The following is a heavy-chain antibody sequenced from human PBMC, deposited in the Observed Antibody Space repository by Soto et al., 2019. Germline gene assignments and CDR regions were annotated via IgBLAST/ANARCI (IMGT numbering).Heavy chain of an antibody. CDR3: ATRGSGHGMDV. CDR1: GYSFTSYW. CDR2: IYPGDSDT. V-gene: IGHV5-51*01. Sequence: PGESLKISCNGSGYSFTSYWIGWVRQMPGKGLEWMGIIYPGDSDTRYSPSFQGQVTMSADRSITTAYLQWSSLKASDTAIYYCATRGSGHGMDVWGQGTTVTVSS. J-gene: IGHJ6*02. D-gene: IGHD3-10*01.